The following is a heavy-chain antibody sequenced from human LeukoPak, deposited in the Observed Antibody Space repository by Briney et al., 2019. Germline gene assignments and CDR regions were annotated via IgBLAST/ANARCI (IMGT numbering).Heavy chain of an antibody. J-gene: IGHJ4*02. CDR1: GYTFTSYG. CDR2: INPNSGGT. D-gene: IGHD3-22*01. Sequence: ASVTVSCKASGYTFTSYGISWVRQAPGQGLEWMGWINPNSGGTNYAQKFQGRVTMTRDPSISTAYMELSRLRSDDTAVYYCARGEAYDSTNPLFDYWGQGTLVTVSS. V-gene: IGHV1-2*02. CDR3: ARGEAYDSTNPLFDY.